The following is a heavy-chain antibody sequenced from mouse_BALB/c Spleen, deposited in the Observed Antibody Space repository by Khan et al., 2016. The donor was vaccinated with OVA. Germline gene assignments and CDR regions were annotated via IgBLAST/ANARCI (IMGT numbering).Heavy chain of an antibody. Sequence: QIQLVQSGPGLKKPGETVKISCKASGYTFTNYGMNWVKQAPGKGLKWMGWINTYTGEPTYADDLKGRFAFSMENPASTASVQINNLKAEDRATYSCARMKPYWDFDVWGPGTTVTVSS. J-gene: IGHJ1*01. CDR3: ARMKPYWDFDV. V-gene: IGHV9-1*02. CDR2: INTYTGEP. CDR1: GYTFTNYG.